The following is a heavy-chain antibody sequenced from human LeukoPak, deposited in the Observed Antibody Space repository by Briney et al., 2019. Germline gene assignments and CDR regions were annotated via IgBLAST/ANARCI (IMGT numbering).Heavy chain of an antibody. CDR2: MNPNSGNT. CDR3: ARGSGSYLGDAFDI. J-gene: IGHJ3*02. V-gene: IGHV1-8*03. CDR1: GYTFTSYD. D-gene: IGHD1-26*01. Sequence: ASVKVSCKASGYTFTSYDINWVRQATGQGLEWIGWMNPNSGNTGYAQKFQGRVTITRNTSISTAYMELSSLRSEDTAVYYCARGSGSYLGDAFDIWGQGTMVTVSS.